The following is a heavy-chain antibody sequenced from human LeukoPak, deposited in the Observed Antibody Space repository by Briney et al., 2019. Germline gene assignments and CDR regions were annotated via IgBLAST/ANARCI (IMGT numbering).Heavy chain of an antibody. CDR2: INWNGGST. Sequence: GGSLRLSCGASGFSFSTYGMTWVRQAPGKGLEWVSGINWNGGSTGYADSVKGRFTISRDNAKNSLYLQMNSLRAEDTALYYCARRTEYSSTDAFDIWGQGTMVTVSS. V-gene: IGHV3-20*04. D-gene: IGHD6-6*01. CDR1: GFSFSTYG. CDR3: ARRTEYSSTDAFDI. J-gene: IGHJ3*02.